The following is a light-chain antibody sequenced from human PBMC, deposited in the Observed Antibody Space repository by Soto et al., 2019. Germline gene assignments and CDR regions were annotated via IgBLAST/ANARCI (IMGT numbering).Light chain of an antibody. J-gene: IGLJ2*01. CDR2: NNN. CDR1: TPNIGNNY. Sequence: QSALTQPPSASGTPGQRVTISCSGSTPNIGNNYVYWYRQLPGTAPTVLIYNNNQRPSGLPDRFSGSKSGTSASLAISGLRSEDEATYYCAAWDDNLRGLVFGGGTKLTVL. CDR3: AAWDDNLRGLV. V-gene: IGLV1-47*01.